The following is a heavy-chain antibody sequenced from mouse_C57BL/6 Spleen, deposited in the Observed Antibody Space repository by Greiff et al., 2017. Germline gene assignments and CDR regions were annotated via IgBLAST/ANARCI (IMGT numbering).Heavy chain of an antibody. V-gene: IGHV5-6*01. CDR2: ISSGGSYT. CDR1: GFTFSSYG. J-gene: IGHJ4*01. CDR3: ARTYYAMDY. Sequence: EVKLVESGGDLVKPGGSLKLSCAASGFTFSSYGMSWVRQTPDKRLEWVATISSGGSYTYYPDSVKGRFTISRDNAKNTLYLQMSSLKSEDTAMYYCARTYYAMDYWGQGTSVTVSS.